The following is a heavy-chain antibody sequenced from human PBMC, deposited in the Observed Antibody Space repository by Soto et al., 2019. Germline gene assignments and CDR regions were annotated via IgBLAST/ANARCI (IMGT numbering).Heavy chain of an antibody. V-gene: IGHV1-46*01. D-gene: IGHD1-7*01. Sequence: QVQLVQSGAEVKKPGASVKVSCQASGYSFTKYFIQWIRQGPGQDLEWVGLINPAGGTTSFAPKFQGRVTMTRDTSTRTGCMELSSLRSDDTGVYFCARDGTFDIWGQGTLVTVSS. CDR1: GYSFTKYF. J-gene: IGHJ4*02. CDR2: INPAGGTT. CDR3: ARDGTFDI.